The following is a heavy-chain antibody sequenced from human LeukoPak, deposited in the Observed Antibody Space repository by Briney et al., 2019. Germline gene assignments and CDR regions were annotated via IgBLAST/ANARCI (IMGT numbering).Heavy chain of an antibody. D-gene: IGHD5-18*01. CDR1: GFTFSSYE. V-gene: IGHV3-21*05. CDR3: ARGTAMPEGGY. CDR2: ISSSSYI. Sequence: GGSLRLSCAASGFTFSSYEMNWVRQAPGKGLEWVSYISSSSYIYYADSVKGRFTISRDNAKNSLYLQMNSLRAEDTAVYYCARGTAMPEGGYWGQGTLVTVSS. J-gene: IGHJ4*02.